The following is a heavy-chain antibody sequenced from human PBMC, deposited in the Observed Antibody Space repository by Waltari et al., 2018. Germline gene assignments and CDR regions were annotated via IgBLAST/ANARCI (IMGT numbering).Heavy chain of an antibody. V-gene: IGHV1-24*01. Sequence: QVQLVQSGAEVTKPGASVKVSCKVSGYTLTELSMPWVRQAPGKGLEWMGGVDPEEGETINAQKFQGRVTMNEDTSTDTAYMELSSLRSEDTAVYDCATGEVDKWSTANWGQGTLVTVSS. D-gene: IGHD2-15*01. CDR2: VDPEEGET. CDR1: GYTLTELS. J-gene: IGHJ4*02. CDR3: ATGEVDKWSTAN.